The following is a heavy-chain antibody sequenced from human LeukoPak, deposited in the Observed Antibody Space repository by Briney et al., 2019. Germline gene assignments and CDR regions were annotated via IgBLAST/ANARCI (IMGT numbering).Heavy chain of an antibody. Sequence: DSVKGRFTISRDNAKNSLYLQMDSLRAEDTAVYYCARDRSVFCSTSCYHVYWGQGILVTVSS. CDR3: ARDRSVFCSTSCYHVY. D-gene: IGHD2-2*01. J-gene: IGHJ4*02. V-gene: IGHV3-7*03.